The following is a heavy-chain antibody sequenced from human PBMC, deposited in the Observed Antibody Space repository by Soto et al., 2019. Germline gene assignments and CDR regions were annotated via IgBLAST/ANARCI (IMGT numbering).Heavy chain of an antibody. J-gene: IGHJ4*02. CDR2: IIPIFGTA. Sequence: SVKVSCKASGGTFSSYAISWVRQAPGQGLEWMGGIIPIFGTANYAQKFQGRVTITADESTSTAYMELSSLRSEDTAVYYCARIGVSSSGGTSSTDYWGQGTLVTVSS. V-gene: IGHV1-69*13. D-gene: IGHD2-15*01. CDR3: ARIGVSSSGGTSSTDY. CDR1: GGTFSSYA.